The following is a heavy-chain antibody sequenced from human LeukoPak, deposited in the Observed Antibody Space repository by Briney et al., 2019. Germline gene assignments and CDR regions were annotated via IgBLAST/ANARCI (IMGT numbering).Heavy chain of an antibody. Sequence: GRSLTLSCAASGFSFSSYAMSSARQPPGRGLGWVSAIGGSGGSTSYADSVKGRFTTSRDNSKNTLYLQMNSLRAEDTSVYYCAKAGGYCSGGSCYDFQHWGQGTLVTVSS. CDR3: AKAGGYCSGGSCYDFQH. J-gene: IGHJ1*01. V-gene: IGHV3-23*01. CDR2: IGGSGGST. CDR1: GFSFSSYA. D-gene: IGHD2-15*01.